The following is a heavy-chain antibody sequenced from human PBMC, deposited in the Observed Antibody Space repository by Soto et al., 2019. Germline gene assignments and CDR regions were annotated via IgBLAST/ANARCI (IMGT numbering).Heavy chain of an antibody. D-gene: IGHD2-21*01. J-gene: IGHJ4*02. CDR3: ARDWAPYSRFDY. CDR2: IYYSGST. CDR1: GGSISSGDYY. Sequence: PSETLSLTCTVSGGSISSGDYYWSWIRQPPGKGLEWIGYIYYSGSTYYNPSLKSRVTISVDTSKNQFSLKLSSVTAADTAVYYCARDWAPYSRFDYWGQGTLVTVSS. V-gene: IGHV4-30-4*01.